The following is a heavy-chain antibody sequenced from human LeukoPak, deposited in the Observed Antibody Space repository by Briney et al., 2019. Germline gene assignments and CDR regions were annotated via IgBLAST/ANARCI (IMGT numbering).Heavy chain of an antibody. J-gene: IGHJ3*02. CDR1: GGTFSSYA. D-gene: IGHD1-26*01. Sequence: ASVKVSCKASGGTFSSYAISWVRQAPGQGLEWMGIINPSGGSTSYAQKFQGRVTMTRDTSTSTVYMELSSLRSEDTAVYYCASPAPPGSYHFLRSDAFDIWGQGTMVTVSS. V-gene: IGHV1-46*01. CDR3: ASPAPPGSYHFLRSDAFDI. CDR2: INPSGGST.